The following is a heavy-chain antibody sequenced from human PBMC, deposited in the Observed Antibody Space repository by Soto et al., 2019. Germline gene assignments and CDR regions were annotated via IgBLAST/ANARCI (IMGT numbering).Heavy chain of an antibody. CDR2: INPNSGGT. J-gene: IGHJ6*02. V-gene: IGHV1-2*04. D-gene: IGHD3-16*01. CDR3: ARSGGAAHVYYYYGMDV. Sequence: ASVKVSCKASGYTFTGYYMHWVRQAPGQGLEWMGWINPNSGGTNYAQKFQGWVTMTRDTSISTAYMELSRLRPDDTAVYYCARSGGAAHVYYYYGMDVWGQGTTVTVSS. CDR1: GYTFTGYY.